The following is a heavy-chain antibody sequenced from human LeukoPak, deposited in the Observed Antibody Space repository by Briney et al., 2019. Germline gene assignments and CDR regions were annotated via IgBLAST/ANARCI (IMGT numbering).Heavy chain of an antibody. V-gene: IGHV3-21*01. CDR2: ISSSSSYI. CDR3: ASFMVTGYCSSTSCYPGGMDV. J-gene: IGHJ6*02. Sequence: PGGSLRLSCAASGFTFDDYGMSWVRQAPGKGLEWVSSISSSSSYIYYADSVKGRFTISRDNAKNSLYLQMNSLRAENTAVYYCASFMVTGYCSSTSCYPGGMDVWGQGTTVTVSS. D-gene: IGHD2-2*01. CDR1: GFTFDDYG.